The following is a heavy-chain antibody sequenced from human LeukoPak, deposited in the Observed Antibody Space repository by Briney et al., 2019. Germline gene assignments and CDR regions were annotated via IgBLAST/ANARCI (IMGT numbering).Heavy chain of an antibody. CDR2: INPSSGGT. Sequence: GASVKVSCKTSGYTFTDYFMQWVRHAPGQGLEWMGWINPSSGGTSYAQKFQGRVTMTRDTSISTAYMELSRLRSDDTAVYYCARDYELGTAGTAYEYFDNWGQGTLVTVSS. CDR1: GYTFTDYF. D-gene: IGHD1-1*01. J-gene: IGHJ4*02. V-gene: IGHV1-2*02. CDR3: ARDYELGTAGTAYEYFDN.